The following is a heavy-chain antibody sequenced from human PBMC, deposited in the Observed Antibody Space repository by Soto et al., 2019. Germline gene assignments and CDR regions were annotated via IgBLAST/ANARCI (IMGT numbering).Heavy chain of an antibody. Sequence: QVQLVESGGGVVQPGRSLRLSCAASGFTFSSYGMHWVRQAPGKGLEWVAVIWHDGSNKYYADSVKGRFTISRDNSKNKLYLQMNSLRGEDTAVSYCASSGGSDYWGQGTLVTVSS. J-gene: IGHJ4*02. V-gene: IGHV3-33*01. CDR2: IWHDGSNK. D-gene: IGHD2-15*01. CDR3: ASSGGSDY. CDR1: GFTFSSYG.